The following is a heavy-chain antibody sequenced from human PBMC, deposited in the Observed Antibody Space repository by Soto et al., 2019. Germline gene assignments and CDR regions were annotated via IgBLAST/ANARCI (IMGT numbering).Heavy chain of an antibody. CDR1: GFTFHNYA. J-gene: IGHJ4*02. Sequence: VQLLESGGGLVQPGGSLRLSCAASGFTFHNYAMSWVRQAPGKGLEWVSVVSGAGDKTDYADSVMGRFSISRDNSKNTLFLQMNSLRSEDKALYYCTKETRIAAGGSFDYWGLGTLVTGSS. CDR3: TKETRIAAGGSFDY. CDR2: VSGAGDKT. V-gene: IGHV3-23*01. D-gene: IGHD6-13*01.